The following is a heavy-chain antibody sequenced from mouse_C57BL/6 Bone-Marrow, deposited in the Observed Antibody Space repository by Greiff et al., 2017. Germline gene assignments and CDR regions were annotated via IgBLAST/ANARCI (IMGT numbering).Heavy chain of an antibody. D-gene: IGHD2-3*01. CDR1: AYPFPSFG. Sequence: QVQLQQSGAELARPGASLKLSSKPSAYPFPSFGISWVKQRPGQGLEWIGEFYPRSGNTYYKEKFKGKATLTADKSSSTAYMELRSLTSEDSAVYFCARGSPYDGYPYYFDYWGQGTTLTVSS. J-gene: IGHJ2*01. CDR2: FYPRSGNT. CDR3: ARGSPYDGYPYYFDY. V-gene: IGHV1-81*01.